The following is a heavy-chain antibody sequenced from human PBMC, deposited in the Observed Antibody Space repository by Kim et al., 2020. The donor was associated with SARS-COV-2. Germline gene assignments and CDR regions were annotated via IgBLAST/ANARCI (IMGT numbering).Heavy chain of an antibody. CDR2: IKNKPTGGTT. J-gene: IGHJ3*01. V-gene: IGHV3-15*01. CDR1: AFTLNNVW. Sequence: GGSLRLSCAASAFTLNNVWMNWVRQPPGKGLEWLGVIKNKPTGGTTHFAALVEGRFTISKDDSKNMLYPQINSLKTEDTAMHYCTTFNRQDAFHAWGRGT. CDR3: TTFNRQDAFHA.